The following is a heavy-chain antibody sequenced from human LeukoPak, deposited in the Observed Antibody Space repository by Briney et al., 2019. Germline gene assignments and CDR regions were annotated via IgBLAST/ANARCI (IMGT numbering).Heavy chain of an antibody. CDR3: ASSPFDYGSGRRSYYFDY. J-gene: IGHJ4*02. D-gene: IGHD3-10*01. Sequence: ASETLSLTRTVSGGSISSSSYYWGWIRQPPGKGLEWIGSIYYSGSTYYNPSLKSRVTISVDTSKNQFSLKLSSVTATDTAVYYCASSPFDYGSGRRSYYFDYWGQGTLVTVSS. CDR2: IYYSGST. V-gene: IGHV4-39*01. CDR1: GGSISSSSYY.